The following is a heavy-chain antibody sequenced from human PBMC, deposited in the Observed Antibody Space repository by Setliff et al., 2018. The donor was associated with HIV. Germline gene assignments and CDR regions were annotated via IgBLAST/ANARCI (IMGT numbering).Heavy chain of an antibody. V-gene: IGHV3-74*01. CDR1: GLTFSNYW. D-gene: IGHD3-3*01. Sequence: PGESLKISCVASGLTFSNYWMHWVRQAPGKGLVWVSRIDSDGSDTDYADSVRGRFTISRDNAKNTLYLQMTSLRAEDTAVYYCARGPQYNFWGGYLGLWGRGTLVTVPQ. CDR3: ARGPQYNFWGGYLGL. J-gene: IGHJ4*02. CDR2: IDSDGSDT.